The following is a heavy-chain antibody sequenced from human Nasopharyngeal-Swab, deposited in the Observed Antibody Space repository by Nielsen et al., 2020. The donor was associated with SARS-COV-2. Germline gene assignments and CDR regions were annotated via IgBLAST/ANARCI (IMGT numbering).Heavy chain of an antibody. J-gene: IGHJ4*02. Sequence: WIRQPPGKGLEWIGYIYYSGSTYYNPSLKSRVTISVGTSKNQFSLKLSSVTAADTAVYYCARVGGGSYYFDYWGQGTLVTVSS. CDR3: ARVGGGSYYFDY. CDR2: IYYSGST. V-gene: IGHV4-31*02. D-gene: IGHD1-26*01.